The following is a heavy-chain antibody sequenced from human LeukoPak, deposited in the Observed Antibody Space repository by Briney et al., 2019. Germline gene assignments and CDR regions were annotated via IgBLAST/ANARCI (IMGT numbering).Heavy chain of an antibody. J-gene: IGHJ4*02. CDR1: GFTVSSNY. CDR3: ASDPSNSGSYSRLDQ. D-gene: IGHD1-26*01. CDR2: ISTSSIYI. V-gene: IGHV3-21*01. Sequence: GGSLRLSCAASGFTVSSNYMSWVRQAPGRGLEWVSSISTSSIYIYYADSVKDRFSISRDNAKKSLYLEMNSLRAEDTAVYYCASDPSNSGSYSRLDQWGQGTLVTVSS.